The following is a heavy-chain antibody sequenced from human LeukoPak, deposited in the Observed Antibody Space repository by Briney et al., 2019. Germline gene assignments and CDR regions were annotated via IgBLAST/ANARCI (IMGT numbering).Heavy chain of an antibody. CDR1: GFTFSSYA. J-gene: IGHJ3*02. CDR3: ARVMFRYNWNDGDNAFDI. D-gene: IGHD1-1*01. Sequence: LTGGSLRLSCAASGFTFSSYAMHWVRQAPGKGLEWVAVISYDGSNKYYADSVKGRFTISRDNSKNTLYLQMNSLRAEDTAVYYCARVMFRYNWNDGDNAFDIWGQGTMVTVSS. V-gene: IGHV3-30-3*01. CDR2: ISYDGSNK.